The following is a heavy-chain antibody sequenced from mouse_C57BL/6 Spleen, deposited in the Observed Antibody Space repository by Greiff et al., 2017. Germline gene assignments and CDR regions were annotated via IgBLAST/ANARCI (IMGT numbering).Heavy chain of an antibody. D-gene: IGHD1-1*01. CDR3: AGGYGSSLYYAMDY. J-gene: IGHJ4*01. V-gene: IGHV5-17*01. CDR1: GFTFSDYG. Sequence: EVKLMESGGGLVKPGGSLKLSCAASGFTFSDYGMHWVRQAPEKGLEWVAYISSGSSTIYYADTVKGRFTISRDNAKNTLFLQRTSLRSEDTAMYYCAGGYGSSLYYAMDYWGQGTSVTVSS. CDR2: ISSGSSTI.